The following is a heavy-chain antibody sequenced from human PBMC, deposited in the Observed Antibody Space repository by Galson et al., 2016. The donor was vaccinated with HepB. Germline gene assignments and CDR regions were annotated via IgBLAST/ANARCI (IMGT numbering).Heavy chain of an antibody. D-gene: IGHD1-7*01. Sequence: SLRLSCAASGFIFSSYGMHWVRQAPGKGLEWVAVIWYDGSNKYYADSAKGRFTISRDNSKNTLYLQMNSLRAEDTAVYYCARDWLELRHYYYMDVWGKGTTVTVSS. CDR3: ARDWLELRHYYYMDV. J-gene: IGHJ6*03. CDR2: IWYDGSNK. V-gene: IGHV3-33*01. CDR1: GFIFSSYG.